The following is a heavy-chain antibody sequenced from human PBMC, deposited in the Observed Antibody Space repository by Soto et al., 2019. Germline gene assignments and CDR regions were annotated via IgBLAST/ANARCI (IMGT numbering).Heavy chain of an antibody. Sequence: GASVKVSCKVSGYTLTELSMHWVRQAPGKGLEWMGGFDPEDGETIYAQKFQGRVTMTEDTSTDTAYMELSSLRSEDTAVYYCATPDTAMVNGWGNFDYWGQGTLVTVS. D-gene: IGHD5-18*01. V-gene: IGHV1-24*01. CDR1: GYTLTELS. CDR2: FDPEDGET. J-gene: IGHJ4*02. CDR3: ATPDTAMVNGWGNFDY.